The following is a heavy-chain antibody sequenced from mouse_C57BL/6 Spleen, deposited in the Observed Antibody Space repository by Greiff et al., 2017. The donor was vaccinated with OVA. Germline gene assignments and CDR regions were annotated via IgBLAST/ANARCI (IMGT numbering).Heavy chain of an antibody. CDR2: INPNNGGT. J-gene: IGHJ4*01. CDR3: AISDYGSRRYYAMDY. CDR1: GYTFTDYN. D-gene: IGHD1-1*01. Sequence: EVQLQQSGPELVKPGASVKMSCKASGYTFTDYNMHWVKQSHGKSLEWIGYINPNNGGTSYNQKFKGKATLTVNKSSSTAYMERRSLTSEDSAVEYGAISDYGSRRYYAMDYWGQGTSVTVSS. V-gene: IGHV1-22*01.